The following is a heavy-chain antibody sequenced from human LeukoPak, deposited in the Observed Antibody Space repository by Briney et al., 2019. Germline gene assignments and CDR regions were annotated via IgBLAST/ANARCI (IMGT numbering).Heavy chain of an antibody. CDR1: GGSISSGNW. V-gene: IGHV4-4*02. CDR2: IYHSGST. D-gene: IGHD2-15*01. CDR3: AKEAVAAGPHYFDY. J-gene: IGHJ4*02. Sequence: SGTLSLTCAVSGGSISSGNWWSWVRQPPGKRLEWIGEIYHSGSTNYNPSLKSRVTISVDKSKNQFSLNLTSVTAADTAVYFCAKEAVAAGPHYFDYWGQGTLVTVSS.